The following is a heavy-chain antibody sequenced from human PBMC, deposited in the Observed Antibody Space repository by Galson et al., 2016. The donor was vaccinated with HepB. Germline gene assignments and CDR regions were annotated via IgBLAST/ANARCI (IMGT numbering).Heavy chain of an antibody. V-gene: IGHV4-61*08. CDR3: ARGRCSDGSCYSDYYYGMDV. CDR1: GGSVSSNDYY. CDR2: IYDSGST. Sequence: SETLSLTCTVSGGSVSSNDYYWSWIRQPPGKGLEWVGNIYDSGSTNYNPSLKSRLTISVDTSKNQFSLRLSSVTAADTAVYYCARGRCSDGSCYSDYYYGMDVWGQGTTVTVSS. D-gene: IGHD2-15*01. J-gene: IGHJ6*02.